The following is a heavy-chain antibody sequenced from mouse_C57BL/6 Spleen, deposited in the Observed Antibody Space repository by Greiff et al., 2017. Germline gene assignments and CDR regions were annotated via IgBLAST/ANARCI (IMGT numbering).Heavy chain of an antibody. Sequence: VQLQQSGPELVKPGASVKISCMASGYTFTSYYIHWVKQTPGQGLEWIGWIYPGSGNSSYNETVKGKATMAADTSSRAAYMQSINLTSEDSAVYDSARQGYPDAMDYWGQGTTVTVAS. CDR2: IYPGSGNS. D-gene: IGHD5-1-1*01. CDR3: ARQGYPDAMDY. V-gene: IGHV1-66*01. CDR1: GYTFTSYY. J-gene: IGHJ4*01.